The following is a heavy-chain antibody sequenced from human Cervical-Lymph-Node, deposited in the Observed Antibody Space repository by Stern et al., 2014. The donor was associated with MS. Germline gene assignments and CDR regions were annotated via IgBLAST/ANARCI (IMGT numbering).Heavy chain of an antibody. D-gene: IGHD6-19*01. CDR3: ASERGAGYSSGWSWFDP. Sequence: VQLVQSGAEVKKPGASVKVSCKASGYTFTSYGISWVRQAPGQGLEWMGWISAYNGNTNYAQKLQGRVTMTTDTSTSTAYMELRSLRSDDTAVYYCASERGAGYSSGWSWFDPWGQGTLVTVSS. CDR1: GYTFTSYG. CDR2: ISAYNGNT. V-gene: IGHV1-18*01. J-gene: IGHJ5*02.